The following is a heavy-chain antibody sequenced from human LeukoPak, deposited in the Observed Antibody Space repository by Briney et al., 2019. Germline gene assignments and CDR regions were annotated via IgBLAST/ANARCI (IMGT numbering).Heavy chain of an antibody. V-gene: IGHV1-24*01. CDR2: FDPEDGET. J-gene: IGHJ4*02. Sequence: ASVKVSCKVSGYPLTQLSIHWVRQAPGQGLEWMGGFDPEDGETVSAQKFQGRVTMTEDTSTDTAYMELSILRSDDAAVYYCAQDLAYIRFDNWGQGTLVTVSS. D-gene: IGHD1-1*01. CDR3: AQDLAYIRFDN. CDR1: GYPLTQLS.